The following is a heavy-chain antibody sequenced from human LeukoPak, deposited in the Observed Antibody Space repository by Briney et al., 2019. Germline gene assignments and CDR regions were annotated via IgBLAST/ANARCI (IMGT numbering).Heavy chain of an antibody. CDR3: AKRVGATTIDY. V-gene: IGHV3-30*02. CDR1: GFTFSSYG. Sequence: PVGSLRLSCAPSGFTFSSYGMHWVRQAPGKGLEWVSFIRYGGGNKYYADSVKGRFTISRDNSKNTLYLQMNSLRGEDTAVYYCAKRVGATTIDYWGQGTLVTVSS. CDR2: IRYGGGNK. J-gene: IGHJ4*02. D-gene: IGHD1-26*01.